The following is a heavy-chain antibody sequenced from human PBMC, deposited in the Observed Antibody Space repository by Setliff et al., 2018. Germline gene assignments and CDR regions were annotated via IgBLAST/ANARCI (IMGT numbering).Heavy chain of an antibody. V-gene: IGHV1-18*01. CDR2: INTYNGDT. CDR3: ARINFYVSSGYYYAPDY. Sequence: GASVKVSCKASGYTFTSYGISWVRQAPGRGLEWMAYINTYNGDTYYPQKFLGRVTVTTDTSTGTAYMEVGSLTSDDTAIYYCARINFYVSSGYYYAPDYWGPGTLVTVSS. D-gene: IGHD3-22*01. J-gene: IGHJ4*02. CDR1: GYTFTSYG.